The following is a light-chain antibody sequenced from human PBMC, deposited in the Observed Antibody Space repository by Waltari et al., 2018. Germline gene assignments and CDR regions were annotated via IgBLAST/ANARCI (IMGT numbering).Light chain of an antibody. CDR1: QRISSY. V-gene: IGKV1-39*01. CDR3: QQSYRDVGFR. CDR2: STS. J-gene: IGKJ2*03. Sequence: DIQMTQSPSSLSASVGDRVTITCRAAQRISSYLNWYQVKPGKAPKLLIYSTSTLQNGVPSRFSGSGAGKQFTLTISGLQPEDFATYYCQQSYRDVGFRFGQGTKL.